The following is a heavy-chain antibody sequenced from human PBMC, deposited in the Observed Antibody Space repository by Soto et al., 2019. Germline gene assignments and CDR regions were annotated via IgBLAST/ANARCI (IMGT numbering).Heavy chain of an antibody. CDR1: GFTFINYA. D-gene: IGHD5-12*01. J-gene: IGHJ6*03. V-gene: IGHV3-23*01. CDR2: ISGAGGST. CDR3: AKGSGYDYTYYYHCYMDV. Sequence: GGSLRLSCAASGFTFINYAMSGVRQAPGKGLEWVSSISGAGGSTYYADSVKGRFTISRDNSKNTLYLQVNSLRADDTAVYYCAKGSGYDYTYYYHCYMDVWGKGATVTVSS.